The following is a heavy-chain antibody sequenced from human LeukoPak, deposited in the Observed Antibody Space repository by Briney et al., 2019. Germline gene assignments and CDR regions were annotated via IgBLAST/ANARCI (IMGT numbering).Heavy chain of an antibody. CDR3: ATDVTGSEDR. CDR2: MVTDGRTT. Sequence: GGSLRLSCVVSGFPFGNFWMHWVRQVPGKGLVWVARMVTDGRTTDYADSVKGRFTISRDNARNTLYLQMRSLRADDTALYYCATDVTGSEDRWGQGTLVTVSS. J-gene: IGHJ5*02. CDR1: GFPFGNFW. D-gene: IGHD6-25*01. V-gene: IGHV3-74*01.